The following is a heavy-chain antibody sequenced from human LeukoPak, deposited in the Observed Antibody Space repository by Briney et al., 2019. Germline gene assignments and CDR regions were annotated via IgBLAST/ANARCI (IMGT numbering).Heavy chain of an antibody. V-gene: IGHV3-23*01. CDR2: ISGSGGSS. CDR3: ARGLYGSGSYYY. Sequence: GGSLRLSCAASGFTFSSYAMSWVRQAPGKGLEWVSAISGSGGSSYYADSVKGRFTVSRDNAKNSLYLQMNSLRAEDTAVYYCARGLYGSGSYYYWGQGTLVTVSS. D-gene: IGHD3-10*01. J-gene: IGHJ4*01. CDR1: GFTFSSYA.